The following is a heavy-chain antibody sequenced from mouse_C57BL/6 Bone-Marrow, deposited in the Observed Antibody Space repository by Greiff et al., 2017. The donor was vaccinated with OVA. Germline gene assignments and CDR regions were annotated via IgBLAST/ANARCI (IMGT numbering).Heavy chain of an antibody. D-gene: IGHD2-3*01. V-gene: IGHV1-5*01. CDR3: TRSRDGYSYYFDY. CDR2: IYPGNSDT. J-gene: IGHJ2*01. CDR1: GYTFTSYW. Sequence: EVQRVESGTVLARPGASVKMSCKTSGYTFTSYWMHWVKQRPGQGLEWIGAIYPGNSDTSYNQKFKGKAKLTAVTSASTAYMEPSSLTNEDSAVYYCTRSRDGYSYYFDYWGQGTTLTVSS.